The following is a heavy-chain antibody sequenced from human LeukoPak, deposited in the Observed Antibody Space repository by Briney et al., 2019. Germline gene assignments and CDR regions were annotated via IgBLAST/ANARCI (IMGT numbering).Heavy chain of an antibody. Sequence: SETLSLTCTVSGGSISSYYWSWIRQPPGKGLEWIGYIYYSGSTNYNPSLKSRVTISVDTSKNQFSLKLSSVTAADTAVYYCARDGNYYGSQADHWFDPWGQGTLVTVSS. D-gene: IGHD3-10*01. V-gene: IGHV4-59*01. CDR2: IYYSGST. CDR3: ARDGNYYGSQADHWFDP. CDR1: GGSISSYY. J-gene: IGHJ5*02.